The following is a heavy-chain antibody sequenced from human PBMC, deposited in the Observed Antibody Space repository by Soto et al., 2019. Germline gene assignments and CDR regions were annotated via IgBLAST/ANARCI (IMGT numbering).Heavy chain of an antibody. J-gene: IGHJ4*02. CDR3: AKAKNYYGSGSYYDY. V-gene: IGHV3-23*01. CDR1: GFTFSSYA. D-gene: IGHD3-10*01. Sequence: SLRLSCAASGFTFSSYAMSWVRQAPGKGLEWVSAISGSGGSTYYADSVKGRFTISRDNSKNTLYLQMNSLRAEDTAVYYCAKAKNYYGSGSYYDYWGQGTLVTVSS. CDR2: ISGSGGST.